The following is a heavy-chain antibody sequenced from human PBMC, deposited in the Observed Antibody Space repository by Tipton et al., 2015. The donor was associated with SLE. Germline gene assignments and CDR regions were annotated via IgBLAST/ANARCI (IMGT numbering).Heavy chain of an antibody. CDR2: IYYTGST. J-gene: IGHJ4*02. D-gene: IGHD3-22*01. CDR3: AAYYYDTSGVFDF. Sequence: TLSLTCTVSGGSISTYYWNWIRQPPGKGLEWIGFIYYTGSTNYNPSLKSRVTISVDTSKNQFYLKLNSVTAADTALYYCAAYYYDTSGVFDFWGQGTLVTVSS. V-gene: IGHV4-59*07. CDR1: GGSISTYY.